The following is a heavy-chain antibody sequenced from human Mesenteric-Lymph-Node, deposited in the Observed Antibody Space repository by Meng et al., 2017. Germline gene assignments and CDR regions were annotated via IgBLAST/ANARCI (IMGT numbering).Heavy chain of an antibody. D-gene: IGHD2-15*01. CDR1: GITFKDAW. J-gene: IGHJ4*02. CDR3: AKSLEAAATGFDY. CDR2: ISYDGNKK. V-gene: IGHV3-30*18. Sequence: VQLVESGGGFVNPGGSLRLSFAVSGITFKDAWMSWVRQAPGKGLEWVALISYDGNKKYYGDSVKGRFTISRDISKNTLYLQMNSLRPEDTAVYFCAKSLEAAATGFDYWGQGTLVTVSS.